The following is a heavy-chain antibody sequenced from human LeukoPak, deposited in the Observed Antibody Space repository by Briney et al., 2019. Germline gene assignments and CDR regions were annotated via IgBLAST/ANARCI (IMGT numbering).Heavy chain of an antibody. CDR3: ARSGSAQLYYDFWSGYYGSGMDY. D-gene: IGHD3-3*01. J-gene: IGHJ4*02. V-gene: IGHV1-2*02. Sequence: ASVKVSCKASGYTFTGYYMHWVRQAPGQGLEWMGWINPNSVGTNYAQKFQGRVTMTRDTSISTAYMELSRLRSDDTAVYYCARSGSAQLYYDFWSGYYGSGMDYWSQGTLVTVSS. CDR1: GYTFTGYY. CDR2: INPNSVGT.